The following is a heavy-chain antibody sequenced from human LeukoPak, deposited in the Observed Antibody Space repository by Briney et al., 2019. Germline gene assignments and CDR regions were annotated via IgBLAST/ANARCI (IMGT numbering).Heavy chain of an antibody. Sequence: GGSLRLSCAASGFTLSDHYMDWVRQAPGKGLEWVGRIRNKDNNYTTEYGAGVIDRFIISRDDSTDTLYLQMNSVKPEDTAVYYCAKSSGTYKNCAYCGMDVWGQGTTVTVS. CDR1: GFTLSDHY. V-gene: IGHV3-72*01. CDR2: IRNKDNNYTT. D-gene: IGHD1-26*01. J-gene: IGHJ6*02. CDR3: AKSSGTYKNCAYCGMDV.